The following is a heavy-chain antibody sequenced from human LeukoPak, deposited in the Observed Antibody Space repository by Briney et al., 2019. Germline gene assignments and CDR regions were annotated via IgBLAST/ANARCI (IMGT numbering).Heavy chain of an antibody. CDR1: GFTVSTNY. Sequence: GGSLRLSCAASGFTVSTNYMSWVRQAPGKGLEWVSVIYSDGTTYHADSVKGRFTISRDNSKNTLYLQMNSLRAEDTAVYYCARGGDGYNYAFDMWGQGTMVTVSS. V-gene: IGHV3-53*05. J-gene: IGHJ3*02. D-gene: IGHD5-24*01. CDR3: ARGGDGYNYAFDM. CDR2: IYSDGTT.